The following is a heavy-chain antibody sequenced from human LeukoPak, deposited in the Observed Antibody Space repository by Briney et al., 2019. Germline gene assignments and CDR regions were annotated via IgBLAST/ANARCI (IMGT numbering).Heavy chain of an antibody. CDR3: AKDGSGYSGYADY. CDR2: ISYDGSNK. D-gene: IGHD5-12*01. Sequence: AGGSLRLPCAASGFTFSSYGMHWVRQAPGKGLEWVAVISYDGSNKYYADSVKGRFTISRDNSKNTLYLQMNSLRAEDTAVYYCAKDGSGYSGYADYWGQGTLVTVSS. V-gene: IGHV3-30*18. CDR1: GFTFSSYG. J-gene: IGHJ4*02.